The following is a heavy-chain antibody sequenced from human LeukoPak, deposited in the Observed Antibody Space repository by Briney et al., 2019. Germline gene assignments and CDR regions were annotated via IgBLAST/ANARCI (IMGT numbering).Heavy chain of an antibody. CDR3: ARHRRTVTTQIFDH. Sequence: KPSETLSLTCTVSGGSITSYYWSSIRQPPEKGLEWIGYIYYSGSTNYNPSLKSRVTISVDTSKNQFSLKLSSVTAADTAVYYCARHRRTVTTQIFDHWGQGTLVTVSS. CDR2: IYYSGST. V-gene: IGHV4-59*08. J-gene: IGHJ4*02. CDR1: GGSITSYY. D-gene: IGHD4-17*01.